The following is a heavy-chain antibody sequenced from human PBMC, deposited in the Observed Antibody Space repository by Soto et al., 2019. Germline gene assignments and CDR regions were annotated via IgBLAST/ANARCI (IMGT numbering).Heavy chain of an antibody. Sequence: QITLKESGPTLVKPTQTLTLTCTFSGFSLSSPGVRVGWIRQPPGKALEWLALIYWDDDKLYSPSLRSRLTITSDASNTQVVLTMTNMDPVDTATYYCAQKAPLPDSLVTLDVWGQGKMVTVSS. J-gene: IGHJ3*01. CDR1: GFSLSSPGVR. CDR3: AQKAPLPDSLVTLDV. V-gene: IGHV2-5*02. CDR2: IYWDDDK. D-gene: IGHD2-21*01.